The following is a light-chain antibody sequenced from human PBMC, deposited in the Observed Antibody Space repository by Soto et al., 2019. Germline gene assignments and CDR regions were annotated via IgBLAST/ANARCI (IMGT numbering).Light chain of an antibody. CDR2: EVS. J-gene: IGLJ3*02. CDR3: SSFTSINTWV. V-gene: IGLV2-14*01. CDR1: SSDVGGYNY. Sequence: QSALTQPASVSGSPGQSITISCTGTSSDVGGYNYVSWYQQHPGKAPKLMIYEVSNRTSGGSNRFSGSKSGNTASLTISGLQTEDEADYYCSSFTSINTWVFGGGTKLTVL.